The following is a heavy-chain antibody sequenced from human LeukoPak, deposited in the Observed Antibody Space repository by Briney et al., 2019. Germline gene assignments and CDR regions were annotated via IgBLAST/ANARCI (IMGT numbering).Heavy chain of an antibody. V-gene: IGHV4-34*01. D-gene: IGHD3-3*01. CDR1: GGSFSGYY. J-gene: IGHJ3*02. Sequence: PSETLSLTCAVYGGSFSGYYWSWIRQPPGKGLEWIGEINHSGSTNYNPSLKSRVTISVDTSKNQFPLKLSSVTAADTAVYYCAGVWSANDAFDIWGQGTMVTVSS. CDR2: INHSGST. CDR3: AGVWSANDAFDI.